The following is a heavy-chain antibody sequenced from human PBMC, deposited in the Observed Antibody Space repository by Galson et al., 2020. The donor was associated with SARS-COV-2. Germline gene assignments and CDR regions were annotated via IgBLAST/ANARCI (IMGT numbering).Heavy chain of an antibody. CDR1: GFPFRDYY. V-gene: IGHV3-11*01. J-gene: IGHJ5*02. CDR3: ARDRFSSQYRWFDP. CDR2: ISRSGDTI. D-gene: IGHD2-2*01. Sequence: GESLKISCAASGFPFRDYYMHWIRPAPGKGLEWLSSISRSGDTIYYADSVKGRFTISRDNARNSLYLQMNSLRAEDTAIYYCARDRFSSQYRWFDPWGQGTRVTVSS.